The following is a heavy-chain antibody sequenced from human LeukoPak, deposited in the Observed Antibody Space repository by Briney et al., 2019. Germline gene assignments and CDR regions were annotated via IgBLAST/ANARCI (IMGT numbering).Heavy chain of an antibody. J-gene: IGHJ4*02. CDR3: ARVSVCPRCHFDY. D-gene: IGHD5/OR15-5a*01. CDR1: GFTFSSYA. V-gene: IGHV3-23*01. CDR2: ISGSGGST. Sequence: GGSLRLSCAASGFTFSSYAMSWVRKAPGKGLEWVSAISGSGGSTYYADSVNGRFTISRDNAKNTLYLQMNSLRADDTAAYYCARVSVCPRCHFDYWGQGTLVTVSS.